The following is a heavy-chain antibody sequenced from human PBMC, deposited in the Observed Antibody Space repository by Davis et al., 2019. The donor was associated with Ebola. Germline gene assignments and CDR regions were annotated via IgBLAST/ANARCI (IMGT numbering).Heavy chain of an antibody. CDR3: AKASWGPAARPLLDS. J-gene: IGHJ4*02. Sequence: GGSLRLSCVASGITFEDYAMHWVRQAPGKGLEWVSAVSGSGTTTGYADSVKGRFTISRDNSNNTLYLQMDSLRVEDTARYYCAKASWGPAARPLLDSWGQGTLVTVSS. D-gene: IGHD2-2*02. CDR1: GITFEDYA. CDR2: VSGSGTTT. V-gene: IGHV3-23*01.